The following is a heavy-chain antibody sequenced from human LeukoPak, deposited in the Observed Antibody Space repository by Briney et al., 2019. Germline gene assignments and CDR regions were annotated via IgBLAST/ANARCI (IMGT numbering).Heavy chain of an antibody. CDR1: GFTFSSYA. Sequence: GGSLRLSCAPSGFTFSSYAMSWVRQAPGKGLEWVSAISGSGGSTYYADSVKGRFTISRDNSKNTLYLQMNSLRAEDTAVYYCAKLIAAATKYYYGMDVWGQGTTVTVSS. CDR3: AKLIAAATKYYYGMDV. CDR2: ISGSGGST. D-gene: IGHD6-13*01. J-gene: IGHJ6*02. V-gene: IGHV3-23*01.